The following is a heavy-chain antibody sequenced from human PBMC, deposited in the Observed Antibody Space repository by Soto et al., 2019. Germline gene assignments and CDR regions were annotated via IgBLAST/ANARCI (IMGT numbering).Heavy chain of an antibody. J-gene: IGHJ6*02. V-gene: IGHV3-21*01. Sequence: PGGSLRLSCAASGFNFNSYTINWVRQAPGKRLEWLSSISSSGYIFSTDSVRGRFTISTDNAKNSEYLQINSLRAEDKAVYFCARECSGGSCYHGMEVRGQGTTGTVS. CDR1: GFNFNSYT. D-gene: IGHD2-15*01. CDR3: ARECSGGSCYHGMEV. CDR2: ISSSGYI.